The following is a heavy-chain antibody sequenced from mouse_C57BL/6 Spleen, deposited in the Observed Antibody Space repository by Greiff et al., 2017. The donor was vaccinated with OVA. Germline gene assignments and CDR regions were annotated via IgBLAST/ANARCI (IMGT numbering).Heavy chain of an antibody. CDR3: ATYDGNPWFAY. D-gene: IGHD2-10*01. CDR1: GYTFTSYW. CDR2: IYPSDSET. J-gene: IGHJ3*01. V-gene: IGHV1-61*01. Sequence: VQLQQPGAELVRPGSSVKLSCKASGYTFTSYWMDWVKQRPGQGLEWIGNIYPSDSETHYNQKFKDKATLTVDKSSSTAYMQLSSLTSEDSAVYYCATYDGNPWFAYWGQGTLVTVSA.